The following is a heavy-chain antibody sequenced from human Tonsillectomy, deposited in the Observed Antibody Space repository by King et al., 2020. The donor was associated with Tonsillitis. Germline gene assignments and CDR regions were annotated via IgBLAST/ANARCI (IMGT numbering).Heavy chain of an antibody. CDR3: AREDNYYFDY. CDR2: IYYSVST. CDR1: GGSISSYD. V-gene: IGHV4-59*01. D-gene: IGHD1-1*01. J-gene: IGHJ4*02. Sequence: QLQESCPGLVNHSETLSLTCTVSGGSISSYDWRWVRQPPGKGLEWMWDIYYSVSTKHNPPLKSRVTISVDTSKNQFSLKLSSVTAADTAVYYCAREDNYYFDYWGQGTLVTVSS.